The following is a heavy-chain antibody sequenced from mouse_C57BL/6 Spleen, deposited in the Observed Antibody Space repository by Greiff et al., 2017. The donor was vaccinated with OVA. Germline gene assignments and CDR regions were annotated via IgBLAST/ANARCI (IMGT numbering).Heavy chain of an antibody. CDR3: AREGIFITTVGYAMDY. J-gene: IGHJ4*01. V-gene: IGHV14-2*01. D-gene: IGHD1-1*01. CDR2: IDPEDGET. Sequence: VQLKQSGAELVKPGASVKLSCTASGFNIKDYYMHWVKQRTEQGLEWIGRIDPEDGETKYAPKFQGKATIPADTSSNTADRQLSSLTSEDTAVDYCAREGIFITTVGYAMDYWGQGTSVTVSS. CDR1: GFNIKDYY.